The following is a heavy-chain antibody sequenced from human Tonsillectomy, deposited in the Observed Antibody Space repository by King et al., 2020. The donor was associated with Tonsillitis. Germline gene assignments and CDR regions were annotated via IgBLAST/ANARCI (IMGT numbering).Heavy chain of an antibody. V-gene: IGHV3-21*01. Sequence: VQLVESGGGLVKPGGSLRLSCAASGFTFSSYSMNWDRQAPGKGLEWVSSITSSSSYIYYADSVKGRFTMSRDSAKNSLYLQMNSLRAEDTAVYYCARENYDILTGYSSSPYYYYGMDVWGQGTTVTVSS. CDR1: GFTFSSYS. CDR2: ITSSSSYI. J-gene: IGHJ6*02. D-gene: IGHD3-9*01. CDR3: ARENYDILTGYSSSPYYYYGMDV.